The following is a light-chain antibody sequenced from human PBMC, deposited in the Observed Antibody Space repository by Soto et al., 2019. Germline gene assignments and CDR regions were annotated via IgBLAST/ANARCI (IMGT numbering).Light chain of an antibody. J-gene: IGKJ1*01. Sequence: EIVLTQSPGTLSLSPVERATLSCRASQSVTSNYLAWYQQKPGQAPRLLIFGASIRATGIPDRFSGSGSGTDFTLTISRLEPEDLAVYYCQQYGSSPETFGRGTKVDIK. CDR3: QQYGSSPET. V-gene: IGKV3-20*01. CDR1: QSVTSNY. CDR2: GAS.